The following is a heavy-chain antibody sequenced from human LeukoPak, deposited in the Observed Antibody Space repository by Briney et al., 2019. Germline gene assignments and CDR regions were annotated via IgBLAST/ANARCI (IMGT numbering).Heavy chain of an antibody. J-gene: IGHJ4*02. Sequence: GGSLKPSCAASGFTLSDSAMHWVRQTSGKGLEWVGRIRSKSNNYATEYAASVRGRFTISRDDSKNKVYLQLNSLKTDDTAIYYCARRRDPDYGDTKIFDFWGLGTLVTVSS. CDR2: IRSKSNNYAT. D-gene: IGHD4-17*01. CDR1: GFTLSDSA. V-gene: IGHV3-73*01. CDR3: ARRRDPDYGDTKIFDF.